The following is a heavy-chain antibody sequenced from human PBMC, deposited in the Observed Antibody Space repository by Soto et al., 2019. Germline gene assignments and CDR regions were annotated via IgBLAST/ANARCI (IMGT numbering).Heavy chain of an antibody. CDR3: ARDTIAAAGHSDY. CDR2: ISSSSSTI. V-gene: IGHV3-48*01. D-gene: IGHD6-13*01. CDR1: GFTFSSYS. Sequence: GGSLRLSCAASGFTFSSYSMNWVRQAPGKGLEWVSYISSSSSTIYYADSVKGRFTISRDNAKNSLYLQMNSLRAEDTAVYYCARDTIAAAGHSDYWGQGTLVTVSS. J-gene: IGHJ4*02.